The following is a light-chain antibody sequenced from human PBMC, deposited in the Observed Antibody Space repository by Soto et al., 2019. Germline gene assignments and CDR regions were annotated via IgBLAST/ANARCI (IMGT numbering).Light chain of an antibody. Sequence: QLVLTQSSSASASLGSSVKFTCTLSSGHSSYIIAWHQQQPGKAPRYLMKLEGSGSYNKGSGVPDRFSGSSSRADRYLTITNLQFEDEAEYYGETWDSNTRVFGGVTKRNVL. V-gene: IGLV4-60*02. J-gene: IGLJ2*01. CDR1: SGHSSYI. CDR3: ETWDSNTRV. CDR2: LEGSGSY.